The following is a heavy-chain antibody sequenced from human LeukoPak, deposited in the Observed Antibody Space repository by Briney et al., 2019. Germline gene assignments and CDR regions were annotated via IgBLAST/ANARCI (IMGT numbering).Heavy chain of an antibody. V-gene: IGHV3-23*01. D-gene: IGHD3-22*01. CDR1: GFTFSSYA. Sequence: GGSLRLSCAASGFTFSSYAMSWVRQAPGKGLDWASASSGSGGSTYYTDSVKGRFTISRDNSKNTLYLQMNSLRAEDTAVYYCARIISMIVVAGGYWGQGTLVTVSS. J-gene: IGHJ4*02. CDR3: ARIISMIVVAGGY. CDR2: SSGSGGST.